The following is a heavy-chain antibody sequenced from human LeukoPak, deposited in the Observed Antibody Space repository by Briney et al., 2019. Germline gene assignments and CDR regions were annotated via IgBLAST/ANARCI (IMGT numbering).Heavy chain of an antibody. J-gene: IGHJ2*01. D-gene: IGHD3-9*01. CDR3: ARIEYDILTGRRGEGEWYFDL. CDR2: IYHSGRT. CDR1: GYSISSGYY. V-gene: IGHV4-38-2*02. Sequence: SETLSLTCTVSGYSISSGYYWGWIRQPPGKGLEWIGSIYHSGRTYYNPSLKSRVTISVDTSKNQFSLKLSSVTAADTAVYYCARIEYDILTGRRGEGEWYFDLWGRGTLVTVSS.